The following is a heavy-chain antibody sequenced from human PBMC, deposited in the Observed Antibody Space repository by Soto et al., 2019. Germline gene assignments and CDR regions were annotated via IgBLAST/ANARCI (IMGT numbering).Heavy chain of an antibody. CDR3: ARVSWGYDFWSGYYGYYYYMDV. CDR1: GYTFTSYD. J-gene: IGHJ6*03. V-gene: IGHV1-8*01. D-gene: IGHD3-3*01. Sequence: QVQLVQSGAEVKKPGASVKVSCKASGYTFTSYDINWVRQATGQGLEWMGWMNPNSGNTGYAQKFQGRVTMTRNTSISTAYMELSSLRSEDTAVYYCARVSWGYDFWSGYYGYYYYMDVWGKGTTVTVSS. CDR2: MNPNSGNT.